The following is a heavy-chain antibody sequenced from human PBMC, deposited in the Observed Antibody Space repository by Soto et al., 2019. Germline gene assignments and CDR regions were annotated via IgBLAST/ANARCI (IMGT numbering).Heavy chain of an antibody. CDR1: GYSFTSYW. Sequence: GESLKISCKGSGYSFTSYWIAWVRQMPGKGLEWMGRIDPSDSYTNYSPSFQGHVTISADKSISTAYLQWSSLKASDTAMYYCARRLYGSGHYYYYGMDFWGQGTTVPVSS. CDR2: IDPSDSYT. D-gene: IGHD3-10*01. J-gene: IGHJ6*02. V-gene: IGHV5-10-1*01. CDR3: ARRLYGSGHYYYYGMDF.